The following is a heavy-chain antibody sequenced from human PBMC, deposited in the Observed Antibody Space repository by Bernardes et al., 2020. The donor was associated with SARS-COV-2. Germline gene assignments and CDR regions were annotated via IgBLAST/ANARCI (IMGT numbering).Heavy chain of an antibody. V-gene: IGHV1-24*01. D-gene: IGHD3-22*01. CDR1: GYTLTELS. Sequence: ASVKVSCKVSGYTLTELSMHWVRQAPGKGLEWMGGFDPEDGETIYAQMFQGRVTMTEDTSTDTAYMELSSLRSEDTAVYYCATRSYYDSSGYVYYGMDVWGQGTTVTVAS. CDR3: ATRSYYDSSGYVYYGMDV. CDR2: FDPEDGET. J-gene: IGHJ6*02.